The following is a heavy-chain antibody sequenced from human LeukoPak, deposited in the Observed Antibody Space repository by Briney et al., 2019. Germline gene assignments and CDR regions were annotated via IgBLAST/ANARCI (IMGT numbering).Heavy chain of an antibody. CDR2: IIPIFGTA. CDR3: ARGDYGGNSAYYYGMDV. Sequence: GASVKVSCKASGGTFSSYAISWVRQAPGQGLGWMGGIIPIFGTANYAQKFQGRVTITADESTSTAYMELSSLRSEDTAVYYCARGDYGGNSAYYYGMDVWGQGTTVTVSS. V-gene: IGHV1-69*13. CDR1: GGTFSSYA. D-gene: IGHD4-23*01. J-gene: IGHJ6*02.